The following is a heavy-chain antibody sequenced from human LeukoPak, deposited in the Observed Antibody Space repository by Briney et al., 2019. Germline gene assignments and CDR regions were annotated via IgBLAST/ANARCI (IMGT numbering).Heavy chain of an antibody. J-gene: IGHJ3*02. CDR3: VKALTDDAFDI. CDR1: GFTFSTFP. V-gene: IGHV3-64D*06. CDR2: ISRNGDTT. Sequence: GGSLRLSCSASGFTFSTFPMHWVRQAPGKGLEYFSAISRNGDTTYYADSVKGRFTISRDNSKNTLYLQMSSLRPEDTAVYYCVKALTDDAFDIWGQGTMVTVFS.